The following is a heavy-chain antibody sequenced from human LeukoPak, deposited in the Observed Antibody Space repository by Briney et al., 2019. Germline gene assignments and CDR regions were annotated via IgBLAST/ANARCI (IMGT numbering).Heavy chain of an antibody. CDR3: ARSSRLAIAAAAWFDP. CDR2: IIPIFGTA. J-gene: IGHJ5*02. V-gene: IGHV1-69*01. D-gene: IGHD6-13*01. Sequence: SVKVSCTASGVTLSSYAISWVRQAPGQGLEWRGGIIPIFGTANKAQNFQGRVTITAAESTSTSSMELSSLRSEATAVYYCARSSRLAIAAAAWFDPWGQETLVTVSS. CDR1: GVTLSSYA.